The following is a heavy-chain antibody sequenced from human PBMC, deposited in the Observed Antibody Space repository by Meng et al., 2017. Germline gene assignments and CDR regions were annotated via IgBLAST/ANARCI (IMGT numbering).Heavy chain of an antibody. J-gene: IGHJ4*02. D-gene: IGHD3-10*01. V-gene: IGHV1-8*01. CDR1: GYTFTSYD. CDR2: LNPNSGNT. CDR3: ARGKGWFGEGSSDY. Sequence: ASVKVSCKASGYTFTSYDINWVRQATGQGLEWMGWLNPNSGNTAYAQKFQGRVTMTRNTSISTAYMELSSLRSEDTAVYYCARGKGWFGEGSSDYWGQGTLVTVSS.